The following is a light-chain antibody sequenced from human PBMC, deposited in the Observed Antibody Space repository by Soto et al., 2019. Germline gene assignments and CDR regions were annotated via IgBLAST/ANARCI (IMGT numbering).Light chain of an antibody. CDR1: QGISNY. V-gene: IGKV1-27*01. CDR2: VAS. J-gene: IGKJ1*01. Sequence: DIQMTQSPSSLSASVGDRVTITCRASQGISNYLAWYQQQPGKVPKLLIYVASTLQSGVPSRFSGSGSGTDFSLTISSLQPEDVATYYCQKYNSAPWTFGQGTKVEIK. CDR3: QKYNSAPWT.